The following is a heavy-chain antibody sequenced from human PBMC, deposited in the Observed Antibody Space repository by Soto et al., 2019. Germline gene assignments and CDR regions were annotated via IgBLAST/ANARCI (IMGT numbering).Heavy chain of an antibody. V-gene: IGHV4-31*03. CDR1: GGSISSGAYY. J-gene: IGHJ4*02. CDR3: ARLFARCYIDY. CDR2: VYYSGST. Sequence: PSETLSLTCTVAGGSISSGAYYWSWIRQHPGKGLEWIGYVYYSGSTSYNPSLKSRVTISGDTSKNQFALKLSSVTAADTDVYYCARLFARCYIDYWGQGTLVSISS.